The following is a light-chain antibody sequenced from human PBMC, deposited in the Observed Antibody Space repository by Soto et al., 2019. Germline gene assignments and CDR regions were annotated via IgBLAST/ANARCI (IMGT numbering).Light chain of an antibody. CDR3: RVWDPSSNEGV. CDR2: DDR. J-gene: IGLJ3*02. V-gene: IGLV3-21*02. CDR1: NIGSQS. Sequence: SYELTQPPSASAAPGQTATITCGGDNIGSQSVHWYQQKPGQAPVLALYDDRDRPSGIPERFSGSNSGNTATLNISRVEGGDEADYYCRVWDPSSNEGVFGGGTKLTVL.